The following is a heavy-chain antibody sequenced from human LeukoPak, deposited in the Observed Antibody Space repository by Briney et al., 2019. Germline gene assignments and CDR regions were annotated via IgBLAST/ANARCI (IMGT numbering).Heavy chain of an antibody. Sequence: ASVKVSCKASGYTFTSYAMHWVRQAPGQRLEWMGWINAGNGNTKYSQKFQGRVTITRDTSASTAYMELSSLRSGDTAVYYCARGSAYSSRFDPWGQGTLVTVSS. CDR1: GYTFTSYA. CDR3: ARGSAYSSRFDP. V-gene: IGHV1-3*01. CDR2: INAGNGNT. D-gene: IGHD1-26*01. J-gene: IGHJ5*02.